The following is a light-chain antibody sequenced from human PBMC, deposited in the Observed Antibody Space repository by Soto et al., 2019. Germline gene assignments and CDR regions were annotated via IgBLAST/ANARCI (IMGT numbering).Light chain of an antibody. CDR2: GVS. V-gene: IGKV3-20*01. Sequence: EIVLTQSPDTLSLSPGQRATLSRSASQSVRSDYFAWYQQKPGQAPRVIIFGVSTRATGVPDRFSGSGSGTDFTLTISSLQAEDVAVYYCQQYYVTPWTFGQGTKVDIK. CDR1: QSVRSDY. J-gene: IGKJ1*01. CDR3: QQYYVTPWT.